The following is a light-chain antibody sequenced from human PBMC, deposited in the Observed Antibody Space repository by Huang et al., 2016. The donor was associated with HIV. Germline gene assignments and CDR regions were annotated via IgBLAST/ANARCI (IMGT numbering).Light chain of an antibody. CDR1: QTVSSN. CDR3: QQYNNWPPWT. Sequence: EIVMTQSPATLSVSPGEGATLSCRASQTVSSNLAWYQQKPGQAPRLLIYGASTRATGIPARFSGSGSGTEFTRTISSLQSEDFALYYCQQYNNWPPWTFGQGTKVEI. J-gene: IGKJ1*01. CDR2: GAS. V-gene: IGKV3-15*01.